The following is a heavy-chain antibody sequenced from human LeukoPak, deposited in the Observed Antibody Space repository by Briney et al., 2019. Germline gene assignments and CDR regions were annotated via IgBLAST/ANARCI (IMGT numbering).Heavy chain of an antibody. Sequence: PGGSLRLSCSVSGFTFITSCMNWVRQAPGKGREWVASITPNGSEKYYVDSVRGRFTISRDDDKNSVYLQMNSLRAEDTAVYYCARDRAYKAFDYWGQGNLVSVSS. V-gene: IGHV3-7*01. CDR1: GFTFITSC. J-gene: IGHJ4*02. CDR2: ITPNGSEK. D-gene: IGHD5-24*01. CDR3: ARDRAYKAFDY.